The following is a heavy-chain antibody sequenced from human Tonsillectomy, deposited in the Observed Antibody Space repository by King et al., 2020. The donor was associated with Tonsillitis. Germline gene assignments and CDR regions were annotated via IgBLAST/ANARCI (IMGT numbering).Heavy chain of an antibody. V-gene: IGHV3-30*19. Sequence: VQLVESGGGVVQPGRSLRLSCAASGFTFSSYDMHWVRQAPGKGLEWVAVISYDGTHKYYADSVQGRFTISRDNSKNTLYLQMNSLRAEDTAVYYCARDHDDYIFDYWGQGTLVTVSS. CDR2: ISYDGTHK. J-gene: IGHJ4*02. CDR1: GFTFSSYD. D-gene: IGHD4-17*01. CDR3: ARDHDDYIFDY.